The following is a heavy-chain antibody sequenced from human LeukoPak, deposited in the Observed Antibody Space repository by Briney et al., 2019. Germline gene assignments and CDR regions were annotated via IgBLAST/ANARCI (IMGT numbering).Heavy chain of an antibody. D-gene: IGHD3-16*01. Sequence: ASVKVSCKASGYTFTGYYMHWVRQAPGQGLEWMGWINPNSGGTNYAQKFQGRVTMIRDTSIRTAYMELSRLRSDDTAVYYCARDYVHYYYMDVWGKGTTVTVSS. CDR3: ARDYVHYYYMDV. CDR1: GYTFTGYY. CDR2: INPNSGGT. J-gene: IGHJ6*03. V-gene: IGHV1-2*02.